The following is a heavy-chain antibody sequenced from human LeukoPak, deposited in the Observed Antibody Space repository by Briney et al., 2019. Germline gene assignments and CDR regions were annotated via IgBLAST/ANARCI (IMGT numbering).Heavy chain of an antibody. V-gene: IGHV4-30-4*08. CDR2: IYDSGSN. D-gene: IGHD2-21*01. J-gene: IGHJ6*03. Sequence: SQTLSLTCTVSGGSISSGDYYWSWIRQPPGKGLEWVGYIYDSGSNYYNPSLKSRVTISVDTSKNQFSLKLSSVTAADTAVYYCARDGGGGEDYYYYYYMDVWGKGTTVTVSS. CDR3: ARDGGGGEDYYYYYYMDV. CDR1: GGSISSGDYY.